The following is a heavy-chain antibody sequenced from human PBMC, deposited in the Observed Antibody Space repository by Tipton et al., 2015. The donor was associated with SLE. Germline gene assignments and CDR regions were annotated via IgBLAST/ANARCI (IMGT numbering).Heavy chain of an antibody. D-gene: IGHD3-3*01. CDR3: ARLEDPFGIFGVPKGWFDP. CDR1: GGSFSGYC. J-gene: IGHJ5*02. Sequence: TLSLTCAVYGGSFSGYCWTWIRQPPGKGLEWIGEINHSGSTNYNPSLKSRVTISVDTSRNQFSRRRSSVTAADTAVYYCARLEDPFGIFGVPKGWFDPWGQGTLVTVSS. CDR2: INHSGST. V-gene: IGHV4-34*01.